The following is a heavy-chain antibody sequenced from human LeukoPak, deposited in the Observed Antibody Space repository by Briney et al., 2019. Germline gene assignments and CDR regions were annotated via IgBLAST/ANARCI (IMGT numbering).Heavy chain of an antibody. D-gene: IGHD3-16*01. CDR2: ISCSSSYI. V-gene: IGHV3-21*01. Sequence: GESLRLSCAASGFTFSSYSMNWVRQAPGKGLEWVSSISCSSSYIYYADPVKGRFTISRDNAKNSLYLQMNSLRAEDTAVYYCARDGMIRPYWGQGTLVTVSS. J-gene: IGHJ4*02. CDR3: ARDGMIRPY. CDR1: GFTFSSYS.